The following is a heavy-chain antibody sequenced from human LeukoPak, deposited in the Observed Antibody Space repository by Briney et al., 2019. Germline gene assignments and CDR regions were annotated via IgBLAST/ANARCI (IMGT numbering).Heavy chain of an antibody. Sequence: GGSLRLSCAASGFTFSNAWMSWVRQAPGKGLEWVGRIKSKTDGGTTDYAAPVKGRFTISRDDSKNTLYLQMNSLNTEDTAVYYCTTDTTRAQVTAIPLNAFDIWGQGTMVSVSS. V-gene: IGHV3-15*01. CDR3: TTDTTRAQVTAIPLNAFDI. CDR1: GFTFSNAW. J-gene: IGHJ3*02. CDR2: IKSKTDGGTT. D-gene: IGHD5-18*01.